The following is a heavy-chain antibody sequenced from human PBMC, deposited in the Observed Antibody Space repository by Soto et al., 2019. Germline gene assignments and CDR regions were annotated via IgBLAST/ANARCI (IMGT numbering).Heavy chain of an antibody. CDR3: SRARAARGQTDFDY. J-gene: IGHJ4*02. CDR1: GGSISSGGYY. CDR2: IYYSGST. Sequence: SETLSLTCTVSGGSISSGGYYWSWIRQHPGKGLEWIGYIYYSGSTYYNPSLKSRVTISVDTSKNQFSLKLSSVTAADTAVYYCSRARAARGQTDFDYWGQGTPVTVSS. V-gene: IGHV4-31*03. D-gene: IGHD5-18*01.